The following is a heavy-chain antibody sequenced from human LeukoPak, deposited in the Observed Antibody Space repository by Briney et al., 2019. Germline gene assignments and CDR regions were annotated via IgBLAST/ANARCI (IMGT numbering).Heavy chain of an antibody. CDR1: GFTFSSYA. J-gene: IGHJ6*03. V-gene: IGHV3-30-3*02. D-gene: IGHD3-3*01. Sequence: PRGSLRLSCAASGFTFSSYAMHWVRQAPGKGLEWVAVISYDGSNKYYADSVKGRFTISRDNSKNTLYLQMNSLRAEDTAVYYCAKSVKRGITIFGVPNMDVWGKGTTVTVSS. CDR3: AKSVKRGITIFGVPNMDV. CDR2: ISYDGSNK.